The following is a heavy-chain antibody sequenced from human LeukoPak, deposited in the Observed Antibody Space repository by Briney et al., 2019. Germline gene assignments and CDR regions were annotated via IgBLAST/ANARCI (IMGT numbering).Heavy chain of an antibody. V-gene: IGHV4-59*01. D-gene: IGHD3-22*01. CDR3: ARDYSSGYNYFDY. Sequence: SETLSLTCTVSGGSISSYYWSWIRQPPGKGLEWIGYIYYSGSTNYNPSLKSRVTISVDTSKNQFSLKLSSVTAADTAVYYCARDYSSGYNYFDYWGQGTLVTVSS. CDR1: GGSISSYY. J-gene: IGHJ4*02. CDR2: IYYSGST.